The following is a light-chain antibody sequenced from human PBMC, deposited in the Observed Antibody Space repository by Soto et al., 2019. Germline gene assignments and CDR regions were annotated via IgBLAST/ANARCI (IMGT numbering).Light chain of an antibody. CDR2: GAS. V-gene: IGKV3-15*01. Sequence: EIVMTQSPATLSVSPGERATLSCRASQSVSSNLAWYQQKPGQAPRLLIYGASTSATGIPARLSGSGSGTEFTLTISSRQSEDFAVYYCHHYKNWPLTFGGGTKVEIK. CDR1: QSVSSN. J-gene: IGKJ4*01. CDR3: HHYKNWPLT.